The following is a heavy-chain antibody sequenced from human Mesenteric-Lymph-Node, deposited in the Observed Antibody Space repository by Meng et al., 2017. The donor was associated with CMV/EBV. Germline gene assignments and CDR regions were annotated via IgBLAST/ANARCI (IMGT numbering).Heavy chain of an antibody. J-gene: IGHJ2*01. CDR2: LGGNSRYI. CDR3: ARDRAKTPYWYFDL. V-gene: IGHV3-21*01. Sequence: GESLKISCVASGFTFSTYTMSWVRQAPGKGLQWVASLGGNSRYIHYADSMEGRFTISRDNAKNSLYLQINSLRAEDTAVYSCARDRAKTPYWYFDLWGRGTLVTVSS. D-gene: IGHD5-24*01. CDR1: GFTFSTYT.